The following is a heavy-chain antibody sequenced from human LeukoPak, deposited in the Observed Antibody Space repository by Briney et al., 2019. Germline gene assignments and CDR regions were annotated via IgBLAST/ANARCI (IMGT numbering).Heavy chain of an antibody. CDR2: ISSSGNTV. V-gene: IGHV3-11*04. Sequence: GGSLRLSCAGSGFTFSGYYMSRIRQAPGKGLEWVSYISSSGNTVKYADSVKGRFTISRDNDKNSLSLQMNSLRDEDTAVYYCARDRGYSNYYDYWGQGTLVTVSS. D-gene: IGHD5-12*01. J-gene: IGHJ4*02. CDR3: ARDRGYSNYYDY. CDR1: GFTFSGYY.